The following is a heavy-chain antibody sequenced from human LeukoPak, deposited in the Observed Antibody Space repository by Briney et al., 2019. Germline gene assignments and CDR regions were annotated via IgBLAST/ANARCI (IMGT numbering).Heavy chain of an antibody. CDR3: ARASTPDAFDI. V-gene: IGHV4-39*07. Sequence: SETLSLTCTVSGGSISSSSYYWGWIRQPPGKGLEWIGSIYYRGITYYNPSLKSRVTISVDTSKNQFSLKLSSVTAADTAVYYCARASTPDAFDIWGQGTMVTVSS. J-gene: IGHJ3*02. D-gene: IGHD2-2*01. CDR2: IYYRGIT. CDR1: GGSISSSSYY.